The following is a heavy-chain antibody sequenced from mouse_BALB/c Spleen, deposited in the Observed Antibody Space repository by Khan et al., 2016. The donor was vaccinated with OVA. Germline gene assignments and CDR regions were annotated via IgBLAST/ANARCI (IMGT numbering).Heavy chain of an antibody. Sequence: EVELVESGGGLVKPGGSLKLSCAASGFTSSNYAMSWVRQTPEKRLEWVATISSGGSYTYYPDSVQGRFTISRDNAKNTLYLQMNSLRSEDTAIYYCARELFTTVVATPFAYWGQGTLVTVSA. J-gene: IGHJ3*01. CDR2: ISSGGSYT. V-gene: IGHV5-9-3*01. CDR3: ARELFTTVVATPFAY. CDR1: GFTSSNYA. D-gene: IGHD1-1*01.